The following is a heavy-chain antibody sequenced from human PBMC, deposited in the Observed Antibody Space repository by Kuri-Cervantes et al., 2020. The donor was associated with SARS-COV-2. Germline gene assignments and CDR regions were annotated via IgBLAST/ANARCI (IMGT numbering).Heavy chain of an antibody. CDR1: GGSFSDYY. V-gene: IGHV4-34*01. J-gene: IGHJ6*02. CDR3: ARLSGSSYYYYGMDV. CDR2: INHSGIT. D-gene: IGHD1-26*01. Sequence: SQTLSLTCAVYGGSFSDYYWNWIRQPPGKGLEWIGEINHSGITNYNPSLKSRVTVSVDTSKNQFSLKLSSVTAADTAVYYCARLSGSSYYYYGMDVWGQGTTVTVSS.